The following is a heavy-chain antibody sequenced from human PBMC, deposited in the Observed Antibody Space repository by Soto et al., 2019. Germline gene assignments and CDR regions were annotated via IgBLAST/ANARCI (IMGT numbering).Heavy chain of an antibody. D-gene: IGHD3-10*01. Sequence: QVRLQQWGAGLVRPSETLSLTCAVYGGSFSNFCWSWIRQPPGKGMVRVGEISPRARTNDIPSIKREVSIAVEASKNQFSLRLTSVTVADTAVYYCARGDYGQYDAYNWFDPWGQGNLVIVAS. CDR2: ISPRART. V-gene: IGHV4-34*01. J-gene: IGHJ5*02. CDR1: GGSFSNFC. CDR3: ARGDYGQYDAYNWFDP.